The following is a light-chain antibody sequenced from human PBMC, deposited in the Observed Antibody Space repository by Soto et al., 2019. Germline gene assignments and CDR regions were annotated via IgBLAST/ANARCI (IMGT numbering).Light chain of an antibody. J-gene: IGLJ3*02. CDR2: DGT. V-gene: IGLV2-23*01. CDR3: CSNAGATAKV. Sequence: QSALTQPASVSGSPGQSITISCTGTSSDVGSYNLVSWYQQHPGKAPKLVIYDGTQRPSGVSNRFSGSKSGNTASLTISGLQAEDEADYYCCSNAGATAKVFGGGTKLTVL. CDR1: SSDVGSYNL.